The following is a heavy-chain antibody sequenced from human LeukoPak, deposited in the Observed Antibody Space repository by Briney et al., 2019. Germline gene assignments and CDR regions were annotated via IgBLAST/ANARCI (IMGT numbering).Heavy chain of an antibody. CDR2: INDSGST. D-gene: IGHD3/OR15-3a*01. J-gene: IGHJ4*02. Sequence: SETLSFTCGVYGGSFSGYHWSWIRQPPGKGLEWIAEINDSGSTNYNPSLKSRVTISIDTSKNQFSLTLNSVTAADTAVYFCARGAYAQLWFLDYWGQGTLVTVSS. CDR1: GGSFSGYH. CDR3: ARGAYAQLWFLDY. V-gene: IGHV4-34*01.